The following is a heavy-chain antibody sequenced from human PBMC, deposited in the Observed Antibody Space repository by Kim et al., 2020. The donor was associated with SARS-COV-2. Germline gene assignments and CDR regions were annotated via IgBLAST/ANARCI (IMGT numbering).Heavy chain of an antibody. D-gene: IGHD6-19*01. CDR1: GYNFTNYA. CDR2: INRGKGKT. CDR3: ARGGRYGSGNYLSPSFEY. Sequence: ASVKVSCKPSGYNFTNYAIHWVRQAPGQGLEWMGWINRGKGKTKYSPRFQGSVTISRDTSATAVYLELDSLKSEDTAVYYCARGGRYGSGNYLSPSFEYWGPGTLITVSS. J-gene: IGHJ4*02. V-gene: IGHV1-3*01.